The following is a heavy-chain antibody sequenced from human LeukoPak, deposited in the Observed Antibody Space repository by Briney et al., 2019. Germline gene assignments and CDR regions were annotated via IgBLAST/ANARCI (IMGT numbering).Heavy chain of an antibody. CDR3: ALQQDDYGDY. CDR2: MHPNSGNT. D-gene: IGHD2-15*01. CDR1: GYTFTTYD. J-gene: IGHJ4*02. V-gene: IGHV1-8*01. Sequence: ASVKVSCKASGYTFTTYDINWVRQATGQGLEWMGWMHPNSGNTGYAQEFQGRVTMTRNTSISTAYMELSSLRSEDTAVYYCALQQDDYGDYWGQGTLVTVSS.